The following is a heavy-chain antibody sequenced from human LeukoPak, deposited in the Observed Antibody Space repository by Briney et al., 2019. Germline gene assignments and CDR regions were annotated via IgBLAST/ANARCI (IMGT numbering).Heavy chain of an antibody. J-gene: IGHJ6*03. CDR3: APNPSRVRVPAAIGYYYMDV. CDR1: VFTFSDYY. Sequence: GGSLRLSCAASVFTFSDYYMSWIRHAPGKGLEWVSYISSSGSTIYYADSVKGRFTISRDNAKNSLYLQMNSRRAEDTAVYYCAPNPSRVRVPAAIGYYYMDVWGKGTTVTVSS. D-gene: IGHD2-2*01. V-gene: IGHV3-11*04. CDR2: ISSSGSTI.